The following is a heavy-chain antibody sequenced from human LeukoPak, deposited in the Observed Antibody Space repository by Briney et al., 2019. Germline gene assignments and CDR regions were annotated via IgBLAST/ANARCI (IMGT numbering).Heavy chain of an antibody. Sequence: SETLSLTCAVSGGSISSNDWWTWVRQPPGKGLEWIGEIYHSGSTNYNPSLKSRVTISVDKSKNQFSLNLSSVTAADTAVYYCARHRLDIVATTLDYWGQGTLVTVSS. CDR1: GGSISSNDW. CDR2: IYHSGST. D-gene: IGHD5-12*01. J-gene: IGHJ4*02. V-gene: IGHV4-4*02. CDR3: ARHRLDIVATTLDY.